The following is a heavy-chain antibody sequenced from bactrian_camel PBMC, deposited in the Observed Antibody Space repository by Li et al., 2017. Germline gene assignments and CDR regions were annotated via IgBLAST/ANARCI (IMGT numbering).Heavy chain of an antibody. CDR2: IHRDDRT. J-gene: IGHJ6*01. D-gene: IGHD2*01. CDR1: QFTFSSSRSC. CDR3: AAVNCAQRFPVPEWEGFDSGY. Sequence: DVQLVESGGGLVQAGGSLKLSCVASQFTFSSSRSCMGWFRQAPGKDREGVAAIHRDDRTRYADSVKGRFTISNDNAKNTLYLEMNALKPEDTAMYYCAAVNCAQRFPVPEWEGFDSGYWGQGTQVTVS. V-gene: IGHV3S42*01.